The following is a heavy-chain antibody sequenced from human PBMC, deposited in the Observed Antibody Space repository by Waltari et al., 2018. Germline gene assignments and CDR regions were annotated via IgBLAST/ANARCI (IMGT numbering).Heavy chain of an antibody. CDR2: IDTSGST. Sequence: QVQLQESGPGLVKPSQTLSLTCTVSGGSISSGSYYWSWIRQPAGKGLEWIGRIDTSGSTNYTPSLKSRVPISVDTSKNQFSLKLSSVTAADTAVYYCARDRWLGYSKLRIWFDPWGQGTLVTVSS. J-gene: IGHJ5*02. CDR1: GGSISSGSYY. D-gene: IGHD4-4*01. CDR3: ARDRWLGYSKLRIWFDP. V-gene: IGHV4-61*02.